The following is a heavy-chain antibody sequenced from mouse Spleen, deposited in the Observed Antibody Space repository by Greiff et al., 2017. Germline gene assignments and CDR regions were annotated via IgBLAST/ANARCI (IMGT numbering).Heavy chain of an antibody. CDR3: ARGKIYYEYDGGYYFDY. J-gene: IGHJ2*01. V-gene: IGHV1-50*01. Sequence: QVQLQQPGAELVKPGASVKLSCKASGSTFTSYWMQWVKQRPGQGLEWIGEIDPSDSYTNYNQKFKGKATLTVDTSSSTAYMQLSSLTSEDSAVYYCARGKIYYEYDGGYYFDYWGQGTTLTVSS. CDR1: GSTFTSYW. D-gene: IGHD2-4*01. CDR2: IDPSDSYT.